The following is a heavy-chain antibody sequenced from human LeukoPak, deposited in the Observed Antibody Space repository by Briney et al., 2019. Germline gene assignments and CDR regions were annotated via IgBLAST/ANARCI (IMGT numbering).Heavy chain of an antibody. D-gene: IGHD2-15*01. CDR3: AKGGHYSFFDY. V-gene: IGHV3-23*01. CDR2: ISGDGTDK. J-gene: IGHJ4*02. CDR1: GPTFRNYA. Sequence: GSLRPSWAASGPTFRNYAKTLGRPAPGKGVEWVSTISGDGTDKYFADSVKGRFTISRDNSKSTVSLQMNSLRVEDMAVYYCAKGGHYSFFDYWGQGTLVTVSS.